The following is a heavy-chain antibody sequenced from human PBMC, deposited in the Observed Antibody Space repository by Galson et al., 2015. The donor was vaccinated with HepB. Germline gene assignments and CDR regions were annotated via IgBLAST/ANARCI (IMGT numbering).Heavy chain of an antibody. D-gene: IGHD3-10*01. CDR2: ISYDGSNK. CDR3: ARDHMRYYGSGTFPWFDP. J-gene: IGHJ5*02. CDR1: GFTFSSYA. Sequence: SLRLSCAASGFTFSSYAMHWVRQAPGKGLEWVAVISYDGSNKYYADSVKGRFTISRDNSKNTLYLQMNSLRAEDTAVYYCARDHMRYYGSGTFPWFDPWGPGTLVTVSS. V-gene: IGHV3-30-3*01.